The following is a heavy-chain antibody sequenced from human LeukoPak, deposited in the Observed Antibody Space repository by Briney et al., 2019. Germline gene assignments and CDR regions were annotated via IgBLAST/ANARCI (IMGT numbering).Heavy chain of an antibody. D-gene: IGHD4-17*01. J-gene: IGHJ3*02. CDR1: GGTFSSYT. CDR2: IIPILGIA. Sequence: SVKVSCKASGGTFSSYTISWVRQAPGQGLEWMGRIIPILGIANYAQKFQGRVTITTDESTSTAYMELSSLRSEDTAVYYCARGGGYDYGDYNAFDIWGQGTMVTVSS. V-gene: IGHV1-69*16. CDR3: ARGGGYDYGDYNAFDI.